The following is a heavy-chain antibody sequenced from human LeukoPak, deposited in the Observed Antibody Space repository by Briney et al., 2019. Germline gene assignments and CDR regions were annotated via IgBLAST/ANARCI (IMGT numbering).Heavy chain of an antibody. D-gene: IGHD2-2*01. CDR2: ISSSNTYI. V-gene: IGHV3-21*01. CDR3: AREPPSTNLNWFDP. Sequence: PGGSLRLSCAASGFIFSSYTMNWVRQAPGKGLEWVSSISSSNTYIYYADSVKGRFTISRDNAKNSLYLQMNSLRDEDTAVYYCAREPPSTNLNWFDPWGQGTLVTVSS. CDR1: GFIFSSYT. J-gene: IGHJ5*02.